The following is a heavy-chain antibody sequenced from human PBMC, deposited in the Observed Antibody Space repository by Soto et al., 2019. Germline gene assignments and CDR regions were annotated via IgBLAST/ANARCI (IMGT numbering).Heavy chain of an antibody. Sequence: SVKVSCKASGGTFSSYAISWVRQAPGQGLEWMGGIIPIFGTANYAQKFQGRVTITADESTSTAYMELSSLRSEDTAVYYCARSQGTVQLERPQDIYYFDYWGQGTLVTVSS. J-gene: IGHJ4*02. CDR3: ARSQGTVQLERPQDIYYFDY. V-gene: IGHV1-69*13. CDR2: IIPIFGTA. D-gene: IGHD1-1*01. CDR1: GGTFSSYA.